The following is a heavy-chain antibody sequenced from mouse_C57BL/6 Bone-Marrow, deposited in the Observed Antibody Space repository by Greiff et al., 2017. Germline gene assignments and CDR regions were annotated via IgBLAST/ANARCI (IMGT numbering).Heavy chain of an antibody. CDR3: AREGFLDV. Sequence: QVHVKQPGAELVKPGASVKLSCKASGYTFTSYWMQWVKQRPGQGLEWIGEIDPSDSYTNYNQKFKGKATLTVDTSSSTAYMQLSSLTSEDSAVYYCAREGFLDVWGTGTTVTVSS. J-gene: IGHJ1*03. CDR1: GYTFTSYW. V-gene: IGHV1-50*01. CDR2: IDPSDSYT.